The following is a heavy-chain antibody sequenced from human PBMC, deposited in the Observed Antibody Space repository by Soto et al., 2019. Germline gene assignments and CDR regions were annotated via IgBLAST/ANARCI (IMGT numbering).Heavy chain of an antibody. CDR1: GGSISSGDYY. J-gene: IGHJ4*02. CDR3: ASPSKDGYNLIDY. V-gene: IGHV4-30-4*01. D-gene: IGHD5-12*01. CDR2: IYYSGST. Sequence: SETLSLTCTVSGGSISSGDYYWSWIRQPPGKGLEWIGYIYYSGSTYYNPSLKSRVTISVDTSKNQFSLKLSSVTAADTAVYYCASPSKDGYNLIDYWGQGTLVTVS.